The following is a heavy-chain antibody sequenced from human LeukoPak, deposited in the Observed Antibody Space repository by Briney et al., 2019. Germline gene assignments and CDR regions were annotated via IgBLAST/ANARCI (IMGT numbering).Heavy chain of an antibody. D-gene: IGHD6-13*01. J-gene: IGHJ3*02. CDR3: ARGTSSWYGPHAFDI. CDR1: GFTFSSYD. V-gene: IGHV3-13*01. CDR2: IGTAGDT. Sequence: GGSLRLSCAASGFTFSSYDMHWVRQATGKGLEWVSAIGTAGDTYYPGSVKGRFTISRENAKNSLYLQTNSLRAGDTAVYYCARGTSSWYGPHAFDIWGQGTMVTVSS.